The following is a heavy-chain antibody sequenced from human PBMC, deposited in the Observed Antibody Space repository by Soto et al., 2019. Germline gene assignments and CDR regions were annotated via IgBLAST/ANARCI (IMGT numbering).Heavy chain of an antibody. J-gene: IGHJ4*02. CDR2: IIPIFGTA. CDR1: GGTFSSYA. V-gene: IGHV1-69*01. CDR3: ARVAGSDYDSSGYFYY. D-gene: IGHD3-22*01. Sequence: QVQLVQSGAEVKKPGSSVKVSCKASGGTFSSYAISWVRQAPGQGLEWMGGIIPIFGTANYAQKFQGRVTMTADESTSTADMELSSLRSEDTAVYYCARVAGSDYDSSGYFYYWGQGTLVTVSS.